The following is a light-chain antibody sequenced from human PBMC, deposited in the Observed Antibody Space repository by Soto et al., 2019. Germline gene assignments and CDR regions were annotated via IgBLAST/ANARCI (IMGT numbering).Light chain of an antibody. Sequence: ILMTQSPASLSVSQWEIATLSCRASESVGSKVAWYQQKPGKAPRLLIYGASNRATGIPDRFSGSGSGTDFTLTISRLEPEDFAVYYCQQYGSSGTFGQGTKVDIK. CDR2: GAS. J-gene: IGKJ1*01. V-gene: IGKV3-20*01. CDR3: QQYGSSGT. CDR1: ESVGSK.